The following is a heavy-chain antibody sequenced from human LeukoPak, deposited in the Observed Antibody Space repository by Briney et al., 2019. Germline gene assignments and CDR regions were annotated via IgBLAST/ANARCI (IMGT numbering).Heavy chain of an antibody. D-gene: IGHD6-13*01. V-gene: IGHV4-61*05. CDR2: INFGGST. J-gene: IGHJ6*02. Sequence: SETLSLTCAVSGVSISNTSYYCQWIRQPPGKGLEWIGYINFGGSTNYNPSPKSRVSISVDTSKNQFSLKLSSVTAADTAVYYCARGLNSSSWYWPYYYCGMDVWGQGTTVTVSS. CDR1: GVSISNTSYY. CDR3: ARGLNSSSWYWPYYYCGMDV.